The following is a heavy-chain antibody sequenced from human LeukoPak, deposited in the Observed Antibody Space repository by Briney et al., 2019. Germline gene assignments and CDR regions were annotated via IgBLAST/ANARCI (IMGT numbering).Heavy chain of an antibody. Sequence: SGGSLRLSCEVSVFTFTDYWMIWVRQAPGKGPEGVASIRQDGSEKIYVDSVKGRFTISRDNTKNSLSLQLNGLRAEDTAVYYCARDGTAAGLYFDLWGQGTLVTVSS. D-gene: IGHD6-13*01. CDR2: IRQDGSEK. CDR3: ARDGTAAGLYFDL. V-gene: IGHV3-7*01. CDR1: VFTFTDYW. J-gene: IGHJ4*01.